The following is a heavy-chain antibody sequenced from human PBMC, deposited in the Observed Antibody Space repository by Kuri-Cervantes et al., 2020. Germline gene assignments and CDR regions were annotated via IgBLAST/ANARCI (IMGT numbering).Heavy chain of an antibody. D-gene: IGHD1-26*01. V-gene: IGHV3-7*01. Sequence: GESLKISCAASGFTFSSYGMHWVRQAPGKGLEWVANIKQDGSEKYYVDSVKGRFTISRDNAKNSLYLQMNSLRAEDTAVYYCASTKWELLNTPPLDYWGQGTLVTVSS. CDR1: GFTFSSYG. CDR2: IKQDGSEK. CDR3: ASTKWELLNTPPLDY. J-gene: IGHJ4*02.